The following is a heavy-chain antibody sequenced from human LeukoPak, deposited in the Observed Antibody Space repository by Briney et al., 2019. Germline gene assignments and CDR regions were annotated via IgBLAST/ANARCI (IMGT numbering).Heavy chain of an antibody. D-gene: IGHD4-23*01. CDR3: AREMGVVTAHGIDV. CDR1: GGSISSISSNNYH. J-gene: IGHJ6*02. Sequence: SETLSLICIVSGGSISSISSNNYHWGWIRQPPGKGLEWIGSIYYSGSTYYNPSLKSRVTISVDTSKNQFSLKLSSVTAADTALYYCAREMGVVTAHGIDVWGQGTTVTVSS. CDR2: IYYSGST. V-gene: IGHV4-39*02.